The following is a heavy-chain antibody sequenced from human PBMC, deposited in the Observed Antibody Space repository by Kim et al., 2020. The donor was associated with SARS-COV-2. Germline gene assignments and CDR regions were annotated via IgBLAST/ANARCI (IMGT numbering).Heavy chain of an antibody. CDR2: INHSGST. CDR3: ARGRIGSGSYTYHRTRPFDY. J-gene: IGHJ4*02. D-gene: IGHD3-10*01. V-gene: IGHV4-34*01. Sequence: SETLTLTCAVYGGSFSGYYWSWIRQPPGKGLEWIGEINHSGSTNYNPSLKSRVTISVDTSKNQFSLKLSSVTAADTAVYYCARGRIGSGSYTYHRTRPFDYWGQGTLVTVSS. CDR1: GGSFSGYY.